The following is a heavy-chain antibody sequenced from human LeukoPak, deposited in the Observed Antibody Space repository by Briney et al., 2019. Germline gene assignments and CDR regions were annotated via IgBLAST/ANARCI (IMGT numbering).Heavy chain of an antibody. Sequence: SEILSLTCTVSGGSISSSSYYWGWIRQPPGKGLEWIGSIYYSGSTYYNPSLKSRVAISVDTSKNQFSLKLSSVTAADTAVYYCVRGTVTTRRWFDPWGQGTLVTVSS. CDR3: VRGTVTTRRWFDP. CDR2: IYYSGST. D-gene: IGHD4-17*01. J-gene: IGHJ5*02. V-gene: IGHV4-39*07. CDR1: GGSISSSSYY.